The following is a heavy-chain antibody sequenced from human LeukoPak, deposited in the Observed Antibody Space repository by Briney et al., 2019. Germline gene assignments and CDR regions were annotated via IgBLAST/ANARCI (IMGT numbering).Heavy chain of an antibody. Sequence: GGSLRLSCVASVSSGLTRWMNWVRQAPGKGLEWVAIIKEDGSDKYYVDSVKGRFTISRDNAKNSVYLQMNSLRVEDTAVYYCASAVGWEFGYWGQGTLVTVSS. V-gene: IGHV3-7*01. J-gene: IGHJ4*02. CDR3: ASAVGWEFGY. D-gene: IGHD1-26*01. CDR1: VSSGLTRW. CDR2: IKEDGSDK.